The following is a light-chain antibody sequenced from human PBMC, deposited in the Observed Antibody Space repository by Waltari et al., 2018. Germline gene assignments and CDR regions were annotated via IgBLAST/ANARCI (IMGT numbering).Light chain of an antibody. CDR2: DAS. V-gene: IGKV3-20*01. CDR3: QHYVRLPVT. Sequence: EIVLTQSPGTLSLSPGERATLSCRASQSFTRYLAWYQHKPCQAPRLLIYDASTGAAGIADRFSGSGFGTDFTLTISRLEPEDSAVYYCQHYVRLPVTFGQGTKVEIK. J-gene: IGKJ1*01. CDR1: QSFTRY.